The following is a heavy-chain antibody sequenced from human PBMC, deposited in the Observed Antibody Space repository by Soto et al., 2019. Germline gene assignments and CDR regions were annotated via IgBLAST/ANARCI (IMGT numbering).Heavy chain of an antibody. CDR1: GGTFTNYA. Sequence: ASVKVSCKASGGTFTNYAFSWVRQAPGQGLEWMGWINPNSGGTNYAQKFQGWVTMTRDTSISTAYMELSRLRSDDTAVYYCARVSNSGYDRGAFDYWGQGTLVTVSS. V-gene: IGHV1-2*04. CDR3: ARVSNSGYDRGAFDY. D-gene: IGHD5-12*01. CDR2: INPNSGGT. J-gene: IGHJ4*02.